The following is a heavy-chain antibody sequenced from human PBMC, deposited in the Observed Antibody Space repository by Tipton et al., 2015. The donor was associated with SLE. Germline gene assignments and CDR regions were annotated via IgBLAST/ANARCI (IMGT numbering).Heavy chain of an antibody. D-gene: IGHD3-3*01. CDR2: IYSSGTT. CDR1: GDSISNYY. Sequence: TLSLTCTVSGDSISNYYWSWVRQPAGMGLEWMGRIYSSGTTNYNPSLKGRVTMSVDTSKNQFSLKLTSVTAADTAAYYCARDDFWGGYYYFDYWGLGTQVTVSS. CDR3: ARDDFWGGYYYFDY. J-gene: IGHJ4*02. V-gene: IGHV4-4*07.